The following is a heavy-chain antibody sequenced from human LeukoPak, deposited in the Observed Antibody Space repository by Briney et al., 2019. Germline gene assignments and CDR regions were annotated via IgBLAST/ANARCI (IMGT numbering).Heavy chain of an antibody. J-gene: IGHJ3*02. CDR1: GFPFSTLG. Sequence: GGSLRLSCSASGFPFSTLGMHWVRQAPGKGLEWVAVISYDGSNKYYADSVKGRFTISRDNSKNTLYLQMNSLRAEDTAVYYCARDPSRRFRWLQLSLVYAFDTWGQGTMVTVSS. V-gene: IGHV3-30-3*01. CDR3: ARDPSRRFRWLQLSLVYAFDT. D-gene: IGHD5-24*01. CDR2: ISYDGSNK.